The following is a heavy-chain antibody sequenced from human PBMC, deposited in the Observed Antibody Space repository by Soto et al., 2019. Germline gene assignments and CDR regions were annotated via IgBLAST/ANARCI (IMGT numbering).Heavy chain of an antibody. CDR3: ARDVDTAMVNYFDY. CDR2: ISYDGSNK. V-gene: IGHV3-30-3*01. Sequence: GGSLRLSCAASGFTLSSYATHWVRQAPGKGLEWVAVISYDGSNKYYADSVKGRFTISRDNSKNTLYLQMNSLRAEDTAVYYCARDVDTAMVNYFDYWGQGTLVTVSS. D-gene: IGHD5-18*01. J-gene: IGHJ4*02. CDR1: GFTLSSYA.